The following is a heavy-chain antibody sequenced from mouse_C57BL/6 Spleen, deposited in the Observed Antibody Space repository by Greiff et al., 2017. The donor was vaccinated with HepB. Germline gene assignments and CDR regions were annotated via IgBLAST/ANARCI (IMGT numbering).Heavy chain of an antibody. V-gene: IGHV5-4*03. Sequence: EVMLVESGGGLVKPGGSLKLSCAASGFTFSSYAMSWVRQTPEKRLEWVATISDGGSYTYYPDNVKGRFTISRDNAKNNLYLQMSHLKSEDTAMYYCARGLWFFDYWGQGTTLTVSS. CDR3: ARGLWFFDY. CDR2: ISDGGSYT. D-gene: IGHD2-2*01. J-gene: IGHJ2*01. CDR1: GFTFSSYA.